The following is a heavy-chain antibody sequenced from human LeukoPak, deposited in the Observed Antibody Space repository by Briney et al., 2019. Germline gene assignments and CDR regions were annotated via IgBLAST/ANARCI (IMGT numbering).Heavy chain of an antibody. D-gene: IGHD6-13*01. CDR2: IYTSGST. V-gene: IGHV4-61*02. Sequence: PSETLSLTCTVSGGSISSGSYYWSWLRQPAGKGLEWIVRIYTSGSTNYNPSLKSRVTISVDKSKNQFSLKLSSVTAADTAVYYCARADHIGSSWLFDYWGQRTLVTVSS. CDR1: GGSISSGSYY. CDR3: ARADHIGSSWLFDY. J-gene: IGHJ4*02.